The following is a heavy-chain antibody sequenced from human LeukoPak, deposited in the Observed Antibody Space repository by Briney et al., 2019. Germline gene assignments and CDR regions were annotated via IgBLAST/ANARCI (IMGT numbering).Heavy chain of an antibody. CDR2: ISYDGTNK. CDR3: ARDRLLVTVAGTVDQ. CDR1: GFTFSSYP. D-gene: IGHD6-19*01. V-gene: IGHV3-30*09. Sequence: GGSLRLSCAASGFTFSSYPMHWVRQAPGKGLEWVAVISYDGTNKWYADSVQGRFAISRDNSKNTLYLQMNSLRPEDTAVYYCARDRLLVTVAGTVDQWGRGTLVTVSS. J-gene: IGHJ4*02.